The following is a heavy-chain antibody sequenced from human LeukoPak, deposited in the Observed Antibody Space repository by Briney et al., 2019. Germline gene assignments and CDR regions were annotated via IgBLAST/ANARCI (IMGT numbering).Heavy chain of an antibody. D-gene: IGHD2-2*01. V-gene: IGHV4-38-2*02. J-gene: IGHJ4*02. CDR2: IYHSGST. CDR1: GYSISSGNY. Sequence: SETLSLTCTVSGYSISSGNYWDWIRQPPGKGLEWIGSIYHSGSTYYNPSLKSRVTISVDTSKNQFSLKLSSVTAADTAVYCCAKRYCSSTTCYDDRGALDYWGQGTLVTVSS. CDR3: AKRYCSSTTCYDDRGALDY.